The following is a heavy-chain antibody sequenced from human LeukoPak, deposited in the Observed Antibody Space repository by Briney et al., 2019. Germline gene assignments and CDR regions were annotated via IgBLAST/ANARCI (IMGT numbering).Heavy chain of an antibody. CDR2: IKQDGNKK. CDR1: GFNFSSYW. CDR3: SKGRGPAAVAPDY. Sequence: GGSLRLSCAASGFNFSSYWMSWVRQAPGKGLEWMANIKQDGNKKYYVDSVKGRFTISRDNAKNSLYLQMKSLRAEDTALYYCSKGRGPAAVAPDYWGQGTLVTVSS. D-gene: IGHD2-2*01. V-gene: IGHV3-7*03. J-gene: IGHJ4*02.